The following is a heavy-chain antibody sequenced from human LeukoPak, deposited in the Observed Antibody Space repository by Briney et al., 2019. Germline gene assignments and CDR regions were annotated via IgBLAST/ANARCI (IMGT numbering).Heavy chain of an antibody. J-gene: IGHJ4*02. V-gene: IGHV1-8*03. CDR2: MNPNSGNT. CDR3: ARGLIGSYYGSGSYAYYFDY. CDR1: GYPFTSYD. D-gene: IGHD3-10*01. Sequence: SVKVSCKASGYPFTSYDINWVRQATGQGLEWMGWMNPNSGNTGYAQKFQGRVTITRNTSISTAYVELSSLRSEDTAVYYCARGLIGSYYGSGSYAYYFDYWGQGTLVTVSS.